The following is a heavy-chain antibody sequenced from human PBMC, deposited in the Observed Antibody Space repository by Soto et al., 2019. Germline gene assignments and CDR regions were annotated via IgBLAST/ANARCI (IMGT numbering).Heavy chain of an antibody. D-gene: IGHD6-6*01. CDR3: AGGIAARPFGY. V-gene: IGHV4-30-2*01. Sequence: QLQLQESGSGLVKPSQTLSLTCAVSGGSISSGGSFWSWIRQPPGKGLEWIGYIYHSGSTYYNPSLKSRVTIAVDRSKNQFSLKLSSVTAADTAVYYCAGGIAARPFGYWGQGTLVTVSS. CDR2: IYHSGST. CDR1: GGSISSGGSF. J-gene: IGHJ4*02.